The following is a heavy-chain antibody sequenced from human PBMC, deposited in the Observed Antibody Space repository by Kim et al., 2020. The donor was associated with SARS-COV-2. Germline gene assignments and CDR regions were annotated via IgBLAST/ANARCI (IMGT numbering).Heavy chain of an antibody. CDR1: GFTFSRYW. CDR3: PRGYYYGIDV. D-gene: IGHD3-16*01. V-gene: IGHV3-74*01. CDR2: IERDGNKI. Sequence: GGSLRLSCAASGFTFSRYWMHWVRQAPGKGLEWVAGIERDGNKISYADSVKGRFTISRDNAKSTLYLQMNSLRAEDTAVYYCPRGYYYGIDVWGQGTTVTVSS. J-gene: IGHJ6*02.